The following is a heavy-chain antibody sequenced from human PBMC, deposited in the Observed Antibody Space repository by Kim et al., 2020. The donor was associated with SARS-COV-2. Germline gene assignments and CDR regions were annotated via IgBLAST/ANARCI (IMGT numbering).Heavy chain of an antibody. V-gene: IGHV4-59*08. Sequence: SETLSLTCTVSGDLVSSYFWSWIRQPPGRGLEWIGHIHYSGSTNYTPSLKSRVSISIDTAENQFSLRLNSVTAADTAVYFCARMGLSDSYSPAEFDSWGQGTVVTVSS. J-gene: IGHJ4*02. CDR3: ARMGLSDSYSPAEFDS. CDR1: GDLVSSYF. CDR2: IHYSGST. D-gene: IGHD2-21*02.